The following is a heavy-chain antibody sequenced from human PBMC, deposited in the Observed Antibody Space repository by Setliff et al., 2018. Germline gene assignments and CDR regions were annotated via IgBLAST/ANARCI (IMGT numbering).Heavy chain of an antibody. V-gene: IGHV4-34*01. Sequence: PSETLSLTCAVYGGSFSGYYWSWIRQPPGKGLEWIGEINHSGSTNYNPSLKSRVTISEDTSKKHFSLKLSSVPATDTAVSYCARQRRWFGPQPIDYWGQGTLVTVSS. D-gene: IGHD3-10*01. CDR2: INHSGST. J-gene: IGHJ4*02. CDR3: ARQRRWFGPQPIDY. CDR1: GGSFSGYY.